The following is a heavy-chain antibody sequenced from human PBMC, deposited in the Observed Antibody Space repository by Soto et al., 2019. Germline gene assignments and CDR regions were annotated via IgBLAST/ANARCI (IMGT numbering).Heavy chain of an antibody. D-gene: IGHD5-18*01. J-gene: IGHJ4*01. CDR1: GFSFSDSS. Sequence: PGGSLRLSCAASGFSFSDSSMHWVRQAPGKGLEWVGRVSNEANFYARAYAVSLRGRFTISRDDSMSIAYLQMNSLKTDDTAVYYCTRDHYGRGFSSGAFDSWGQGTPVTVSS. V-gene: IGHV3-73*01. CDR2: VSNEANFYAR. CDR3: TRDHYGRGFSSGAFDS.